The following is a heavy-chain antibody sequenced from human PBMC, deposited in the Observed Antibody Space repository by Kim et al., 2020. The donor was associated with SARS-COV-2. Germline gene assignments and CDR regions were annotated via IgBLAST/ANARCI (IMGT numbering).Heavy chain of an antibody. Sequence: GGSLRLSCAASGFTFSSYAMSWVRQAPGKGLEWVSAISGSGGSTYYADSVKGRFTISRDNSKNTLYLQMNSLRAEDTAVYYCANPPGLTNYYYGMDVWGQGTTVTVSS. CDR3: ANPPGLTNYYYGMDV. CDR1: GFTFSSYA. D-gene: IGHD3-10*01. J-gene: IGHJ6*02. V-gene: IGHV3-23*01. CDR2: ISGSGGST.